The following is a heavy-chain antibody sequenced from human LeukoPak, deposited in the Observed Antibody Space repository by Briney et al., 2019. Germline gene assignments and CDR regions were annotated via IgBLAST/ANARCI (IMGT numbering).Heavy chain of an antibody. CDR1: GFTFSSYG. V-gene: IGHV3-30*03. Sequence: GGSLRLSCAASGFTFSSYGMHWVRQAPGKGREWVAVVSYDGSNKYYADSVKGRFTISRDNSKNTLYLQMNSLRAEDAAVYYCARDRDSRWDFDLWGRGTLVTVSS. J-gene: IGHJ2*01. D-gene: IGHD3-22*01. CDR3: ARDRDSRWDFDL. CDR2: VSYDGSNK.